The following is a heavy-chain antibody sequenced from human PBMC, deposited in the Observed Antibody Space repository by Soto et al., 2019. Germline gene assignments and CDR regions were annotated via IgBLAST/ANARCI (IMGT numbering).Heavy chain of an antibody. CDR3: ARGEDIVVTIYYYGMDV. Sequence: QVQLVESGGGVVQPGRSLRLSCAASGFTFSSYGMHWVRQAPGKGLEWVAVIWYDGSNKYYADSVKGRFTISRDNSKNTLYLQMNSLRAEYTAVYYCARGEDIVVTIYYYGMDVWGQGTTVTVSS. D-gene: IGHD5-12*01. CDR2: IWYDGSNK. J-gene: IGHJ6*02. CDR1: GFTFSSYG. V-gene: IGHV3-33*01.